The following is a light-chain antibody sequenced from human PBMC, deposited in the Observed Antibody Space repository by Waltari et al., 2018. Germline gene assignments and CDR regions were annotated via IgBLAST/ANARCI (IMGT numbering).Light chain of an antibody. J-gene: IGKJ1*01. Sequence: EIVLTQSPGTLSLSPGERATLSCRASQRGSRALAWYQQKPGQAPRLLIYGASNRATGIPDMFSGRGSGTDFSLIISRLEPEDFAVYYCQHYVSLPVTFGQGTKVEIK. CDR1: QRGSRA. CDR3: QHYVSLPVT. CDR2: GAS. V-gene: IGKV3-20*01.